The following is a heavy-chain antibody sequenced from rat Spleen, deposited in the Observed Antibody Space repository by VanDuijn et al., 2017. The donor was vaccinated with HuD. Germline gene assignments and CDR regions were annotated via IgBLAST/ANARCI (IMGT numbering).Heavy chain of an antibody. CDR2: ISTGGGST. CDR3: TKYFDY. J-gene: IGHJ2*01. Sequence: EVQLVESGGGLVQPGRSLKLSCAASGFTFRNYGMPWIRQPPTTGLERVASISTGGGSTYYRDSVKGRFTISRDNAKSTLYLQMNSLRSEDTATYYCTKYFDYWGQGVMVTVSS. V-gene: IGHV5-19*01. CDR1: GFTFRNYG.